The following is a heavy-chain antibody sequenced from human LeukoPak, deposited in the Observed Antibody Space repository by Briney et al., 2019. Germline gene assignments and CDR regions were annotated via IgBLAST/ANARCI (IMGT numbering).Heavy chain of an antibody. J-gene: IGHJ4*02. Sequence: GGSLRLSCAASGFTFSSYSMKWVRQAPGKGLEWVASISSGGGYIYYADSVKGRFTISRDNAKNSLYLQMNSLRAEDTAVYYCARDQEYYYDSSGYSIDYWGQGTLVTVSS. CDR1: GFTFSSYS. D-gene: IGHD3-22*01. V-gene: IGHV3-21*01. CDR2: ISSGGGYI. CDR3: ARDQEYYYDSSGYSIDY.